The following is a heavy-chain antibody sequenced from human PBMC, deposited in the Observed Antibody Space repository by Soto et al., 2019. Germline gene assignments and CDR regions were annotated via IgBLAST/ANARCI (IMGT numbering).Heavy chain of an antibody. CDR1: GFPFSNYA. Sequence: EVQLLESGGGLVQPGGSLRVSCAASGFPFSNYAMSWVRQAPGKGLEWVSGISDGGDLIYYADSVKGRFSMSRDNSENMLYLKMTNLRAADTAIYFCAKRQGTGLAAKNFDFWGLGTLVTVSS. V-gene: IGHV3-23*01. CDR3: AKRQGTGLAAKNFDF. D-gene: IGHD2-15*01. CDR2: ISDGGDLI. J-gene: IGHJ4*02.